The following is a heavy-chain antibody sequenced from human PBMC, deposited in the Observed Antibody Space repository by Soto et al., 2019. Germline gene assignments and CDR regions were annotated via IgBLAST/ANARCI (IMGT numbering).Heavy chain of an antibody. CDR3: AADPSSGGSFHFYYYYGMDV. CDR1: GFTFTSSA. D-gene: IGHD2-15*01. Sequence: SVKVSCKASGFTFTSSAVQWVRQARGQRLEWIGWIVVGSGNTNYAQKFQERVTITRDMSTSTAYMELSSLRSEDTAVYYCAADPSSGGSFHFYYYYGMDVWGQGTTVTVSS. CDR2: IVVGSGNT. J-gene: IGHJ6*02. V-gene: IGHV1-58*01.